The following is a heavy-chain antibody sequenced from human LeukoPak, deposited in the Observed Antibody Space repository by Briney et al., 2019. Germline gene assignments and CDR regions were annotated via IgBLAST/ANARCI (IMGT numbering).Heavy chain of an antibody. J-gene: IGHJ3*02. CDR1: GYTFTSYG. CDR2: ISAYNGNT. V-gene: IGHV1-18*01. CDR3: ARDSNTARGAFDI. D-gene: IGHD5-18*01. Sequence: SVKVSCKASGYTFTSYGISWVRQAPGQGLEWMGWISAYNGNTSYEQKLQGRVTMTTDTSTSTAYMELRSLRSDDTAVYYCARDSNTARGAFDIWGQGTMVTVSS.